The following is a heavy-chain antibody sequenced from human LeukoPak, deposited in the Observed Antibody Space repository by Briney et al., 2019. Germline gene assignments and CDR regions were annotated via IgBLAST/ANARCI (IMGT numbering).Heavy chain of an antibody. D-gene: IGHD3-10*01. CDR3: ARVWAMVRGVYYYYMDV. CDR1: GFTFSNYE. J-gene: IGHJ6*03. CDR2: ISRSGATI. V-gene: IGHV3-48*03. Sequence: PGGSLRLSCAASGFTFSNYEMNWVRQAPGKGLEWVSFISRSGATIYYADSVKGRFTISRDNAKNSLYLQMNSLRAEDTAVYYCARVWAMVRGVYYYYMDVWGKGTTVTISS.